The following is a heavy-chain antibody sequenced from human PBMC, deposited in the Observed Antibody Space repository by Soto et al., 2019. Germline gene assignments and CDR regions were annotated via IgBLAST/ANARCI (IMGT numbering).Heavy chain of an antibody. Sequence: PSETLSLTCTVSGGSVDNYHWSWLRRPPWKGLEWFGYIHSSGYTNYNPSLRSRLTLSVDTSKNQFSLKVSPVTAADTAVYYCARLSHLFPVATYFCHSMDVWGQGITVTVSS. V-gene: IGHV4-59*02. J-gene: IGHJ6*02. CDR1: GGSVDNYH. D-gene: IGHD1-26*01. CDR3: ARLSHLFPVATYFCHSMDV. CDR2: IHSSGYT.